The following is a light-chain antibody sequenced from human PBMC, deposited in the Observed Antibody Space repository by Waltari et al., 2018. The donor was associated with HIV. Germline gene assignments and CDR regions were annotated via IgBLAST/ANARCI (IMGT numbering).Light chain of an antibody. V-gene: IGKV1-27*01. J-gene: IGKJ4*01. CDR1: QGISNY. CDR2: AAS. Sequence: DIQMTQSPSSLSASVGDRVTITCRASQGISNYLAWYQQQPGKVPKLLIYAASTLQSWFPSRFSGSGSETDFTLTINSLQPEDVATYYCQKYNSAPALSFGGGTRVEI. CDR3: QKYNSAPALS.